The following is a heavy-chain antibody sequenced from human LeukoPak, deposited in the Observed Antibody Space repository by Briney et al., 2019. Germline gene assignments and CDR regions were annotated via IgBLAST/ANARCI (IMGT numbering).Heavy chain of an antibody. Sequence: NPGGSLRLSCAASGFTFSNAWMSWVRQAPGKGLEWVGRIKSKTDGGTTDYAAPVKGRFTISRDDSKNTLYLQMNSLKTEDTAVYYCTTRYYYDSSGYYYDGDYWGQGTLVTVSS. J-gene: IGHJ4*02. D-gene: IGHD3-22*01. CDR3: TTRYYYDSSGYYYDGDY. CDR1: GFTFSNAW. CDR2: IKSKTDGGTT. V-gene: IGHV3-15*01.